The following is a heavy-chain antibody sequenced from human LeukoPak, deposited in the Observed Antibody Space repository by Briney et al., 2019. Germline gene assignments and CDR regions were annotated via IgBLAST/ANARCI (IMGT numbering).Heavy chain of an antibody. CDR1: GLPIADFA. CDR2: ISSSSSYI. Sequence: PGGSLRLSCVASGLPIADFAMHWVRQAPGKGLEWVSSISSSSSYIYYADSVKGRFTISRDNAKNSLYLQMNSLRAEDTAVYYCATPIAAAVADYWGQGTLVTVSS. CDR3: ATPIAAAVADY. J-gene: IGHJ4*02. D-gene: IGHD6-13*01. V-gene: IGHV3-21*01.